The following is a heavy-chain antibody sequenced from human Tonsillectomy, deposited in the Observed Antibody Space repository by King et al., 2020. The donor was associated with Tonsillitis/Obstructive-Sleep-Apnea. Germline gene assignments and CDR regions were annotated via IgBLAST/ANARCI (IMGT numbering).Heavy chain of an antibody. J-gene: IGHJ4*02. D-gene: IGHD3-22*01. V-gene: IGHV1-46*01. CDR2: INPSGGST. CDR3: ARDLSGGSYDSSGHFDY. Sequence: QLVQSGAEVRKPGASVKVSCRASGYTFTSHYMHWVRQAPGQGLEWMGIINPSGGSTGYAQKFQGRVTLTRDTSTSTVYMELSSLRSEDTAGYYCARDLSGGSYDSSGHFDYWGQGTLVTVSS. CDR1: GYTFTSHY.